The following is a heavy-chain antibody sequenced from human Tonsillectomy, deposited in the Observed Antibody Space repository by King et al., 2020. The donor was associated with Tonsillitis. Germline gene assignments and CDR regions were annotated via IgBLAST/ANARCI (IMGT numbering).Heavy chain of an antibody. Sequence: VQLVESGGGVVQPGRSLRLSCAASGFIFRNYAMYWVRQAPGKGLEWVAVISDDGSNKYYADSVKDQFTISRDNSKNTLYLQMNSLRAEDMAMYYCARGRVTMIGAHFDSWGPGTLVTVSS. V-gene: IGHV3-30-3*01. D-gene: IGHD2-21*01. CDR1: GFIFRNYA. CDR2: ISDDGSNK. J-gene: IGHJ4*02. CDR3: ARGRVTMIGAHFDS.